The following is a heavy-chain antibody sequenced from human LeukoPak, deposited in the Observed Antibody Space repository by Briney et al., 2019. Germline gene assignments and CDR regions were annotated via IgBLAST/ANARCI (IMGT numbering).Heavy chain of an antibody. CDR1: GFTFSDYY. CDR3: ARDYIAMLGRNAFDL. D-gene: IGHD3-10*02. V-gene: IGHV3-11*04. J-gene: IGHJ3*01. Sequence: PGGSLRLSCAASGFTFSDYYMSWIRQAPGKGLEWVSYISGDTSGIYYADSVKGRFTISRDSAKNSLHLQMNNLRAEDTAVYYCARDYIAMLGRNAFDLWGQGTMVTVSS. CDR2: ISGDTSGI.